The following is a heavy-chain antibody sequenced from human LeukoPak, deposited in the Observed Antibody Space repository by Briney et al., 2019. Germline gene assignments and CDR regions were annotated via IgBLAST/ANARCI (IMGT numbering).Heavy chain of an antibody. CDR2: IYYSGST. CDR3: ARGAIAAAASSAFDI. J-gene: IGHJ3*02. D-gene: IGHD6-13*01. Sequence: PSETLSLTCTVSGGSISSSSYYWGWIRQPPGKGLEWIGSIYYSGSTYYNPSLKSRVTISVDTSKNQFSLKLSSVTAADTAVYYCARGAIAAAASSAFDIWGQGTMVTVSS. V-gene: IGHV4-39*07. CDR1: GGSISSSSYY.